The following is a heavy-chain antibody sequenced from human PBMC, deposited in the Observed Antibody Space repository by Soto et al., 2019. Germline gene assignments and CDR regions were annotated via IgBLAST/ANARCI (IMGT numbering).Heavy chain of an antibody. D-gene: IGHD6-13*01. CDR1: GFTFSNYW. V-gene: IGHV3-74*01. CDR3: ARAYTSSWYWWFDP. Sequence: QPGGSLRLSCAASGFTFSNYWMHWVRQSPGKGLVWVSRINSDGSSTSYADSVKGRFTISRDNAKNTLYLQMNSLRAEDTAVYLCARAYTSSWYWWFDPWGQGTLVTVSS. CDR2: INSDGSST. J-gene: IGHJ5*02.